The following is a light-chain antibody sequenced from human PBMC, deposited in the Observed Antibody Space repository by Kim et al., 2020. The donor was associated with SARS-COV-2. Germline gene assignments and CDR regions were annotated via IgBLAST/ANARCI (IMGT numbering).Light chain of an antibody. J-gene: IGKJ2*01. Sequence: SAPVGDRVTITCRASQGIINSLAWFQQKPGKVPKRLIYRTSNLQSGVPSRFSGSGSGTEFTLSISSLQPEDFATYYCLQHNSYPYTFGQGTKLEI. CDR3: LQHNSYPYT. CDR2: RTS. V-gene: IGKV1-17*03. CDR1: QGIINS.